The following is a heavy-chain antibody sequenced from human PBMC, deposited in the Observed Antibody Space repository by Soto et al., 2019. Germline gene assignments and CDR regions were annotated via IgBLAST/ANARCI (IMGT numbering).Heavy chain of an antibody. Sequence: GASVKVSCKASGYTFTSYGISWVRQAPGQGLEWMGWISAYNGNTNYAQKLQGRVTMTTDTSTSTAYMELRSLRSDDTAVYYCARAPRQYCSGGSCYSEGLHKNFDYWGQGTLVTVSS. V-gene: IGHV1-18*01. J-gene: IGHJ4*02. CDR1: GYTFTSYG. D-gene: IGHD2-15*01. CDR2: ISAYNGNT. CDR3: ARAPRQYCSGGSCYSEGLHKNFDY.